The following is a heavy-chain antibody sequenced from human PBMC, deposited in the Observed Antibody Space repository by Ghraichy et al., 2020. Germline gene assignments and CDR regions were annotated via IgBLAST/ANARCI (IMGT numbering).Heavy chain of an antibody. D-gene: IGHD4-17*01. J-gene: IGHJ6*02. CDR2: MNPNSGNT. CDR3: ARAGPYDYGDYRVWGMDV. CDR1: GYTFTSYD. Sequence: ASVKVSCKASGYTFTSYDINWVRQATGQGLEWMGWMNPNSGNTGYAQKFQGRVTMTRNTSISTAYMELSSLRSEDTAVYYCARAGPYDYGDYRVWGMDVGGQGTTVTVAS. V-gene: IGHV1-8*01.